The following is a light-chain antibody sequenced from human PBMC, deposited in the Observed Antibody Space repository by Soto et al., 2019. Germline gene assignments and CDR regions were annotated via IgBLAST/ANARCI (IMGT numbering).Light chain of an antibody. CDR2: TAS. CDR3: QRLDAYPRT. J-gene: IGKJ1*01. CDR1: QGIGRY. Sequence: DVQLTQSPSFLSASVGDRVTITCRASQGIGRYLAWYQQEPGKDPKLLIYTASALQSGVPSRYSGSRSGTEITLTVSSLQPEDFPTYYCQRLDAYPRTFGPGTKVEIK. V-gene: IGKV1-9*01.